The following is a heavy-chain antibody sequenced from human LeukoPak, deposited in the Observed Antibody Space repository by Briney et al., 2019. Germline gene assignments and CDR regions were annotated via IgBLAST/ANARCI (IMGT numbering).Heavy chain of an antibody. V-gene: IGHV3-21*01. CDR3: ARGYCSGGGCYSYYYYYYVDV. Sequence: GGSLRLSCAASGFTFSSNSMNWVRQAPGKGLEWVSSISSISSDIYYADSVKGRFTISRDNAKNSLYLQMNSLRVEDTAVYYCARGYCSGGGCYSYYYYYYVDVWGRGTTVTVSS. D-gene: IGHD2-15*01. CDR2: ISSISSDI. J-gene: IGHJ6*03. CDR1: GFTFSSNS.